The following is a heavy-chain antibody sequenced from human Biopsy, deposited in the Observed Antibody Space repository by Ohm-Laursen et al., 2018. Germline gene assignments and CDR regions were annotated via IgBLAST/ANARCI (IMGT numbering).Heavy chain of an antibody. CDR1: GFSFSDYY. J-gene: IGHJ6*02. Sequence: SLRLSCAASGFSFSDYYMNWIRQAPGKGLEWVSFITNTGRTVYAGSVKRRFTISRDNAENSLHLQMMSLRVEDTAVYYCARELENGMDVWGQGTPVTVSS. CDR2: ITNTGRTV. V-gene: IGHV3-11*01. D-gene: IGHD5-24*01. CDR3: ARELENGMDV.